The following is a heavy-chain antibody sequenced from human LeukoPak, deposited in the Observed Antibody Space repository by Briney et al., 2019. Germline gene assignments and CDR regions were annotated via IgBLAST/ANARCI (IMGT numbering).Heavy chain of an antibody. CDR2: IRYDGSNK. J-gene: IGHJ5*02. CDR3: ARRYGSGGYKNWFDP. Sequence: PGGSLRLSCAASGFTFSSHGMHWVRQAPGKGLEWVAFIRYDGSNKYYADSVKGRFTISRDNSKNTLYLQMNSLRAEDTAVYYCARRYGSGGYKNWFDPWGQGTLVTVSS. V-gene: IGHV3-30*02. CDR1: GFTFSSHG. D-gene: IGHD3-10*01.